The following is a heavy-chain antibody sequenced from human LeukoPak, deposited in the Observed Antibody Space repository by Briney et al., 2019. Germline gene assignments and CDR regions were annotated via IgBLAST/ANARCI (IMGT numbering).Heavy chain of an antibody. J-gene: IGHJ4*02. CDR1: GFTFRIYA. Sequence: QPGGSLRLSCAASGFTFRIYAMHWVRQAPGKGLEYVSAICSYGGNIHHAHPVTGRLIICRVNSTNTLYLQLGGLRRADMAVYYCVTLRADYWGQGTLVTVSS. CDR3: VTLRADY. CDR2: ICSYGGNI. V-gene: IGHV3-64*01.